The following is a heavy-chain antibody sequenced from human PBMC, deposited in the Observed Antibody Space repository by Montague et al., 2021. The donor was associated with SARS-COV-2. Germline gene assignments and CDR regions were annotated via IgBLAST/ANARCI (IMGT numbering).Heavy chain of an antibody. D-gene: IGHD3-22*01. Sequence: SETLSLTCTVSGGSISSSSYYWGWIRQPPGKGLEWIRTIYYSGSTYYNPSLKSRVTISVDMSKNQFSLKLSSVTAADTAVYHCARGWFSPMLVVVIRGPFDYWGQGALVTVSS. CDR3: ARGWFSPMLVVVIRGPFDY. CDR1: GGSISSSSYY. J-gene: IGHJ4*02. V-gene: IGHV4-39*07. CDR2: IYYSGST.